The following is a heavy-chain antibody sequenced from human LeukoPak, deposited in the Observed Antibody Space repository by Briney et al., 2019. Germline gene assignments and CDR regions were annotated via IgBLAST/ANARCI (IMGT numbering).Heavy chain of an antibody. CDR1: GFMFSDYS. D-gene: IGHD5-24*01. CDR3: ARDYKYAFGN. Sequence: GGSLRLSCAASGFMFSDYSMNWVRQAPGKGLEWISYIGIDSGNTNYADSVKGRFTISGDKAKNSLYLQMNSLRVEDTAVYYCARDYKYAFGNWGQGTLVTVSP. CDR2: IGIDSGNT. J-gene: IGHJ4*02. V-gene: IGHV3-48*01.